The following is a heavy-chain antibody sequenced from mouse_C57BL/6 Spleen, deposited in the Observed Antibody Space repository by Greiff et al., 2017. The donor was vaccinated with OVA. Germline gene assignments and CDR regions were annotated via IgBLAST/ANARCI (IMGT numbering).Heavy chain of an antibody. J-gene: IGHJ2*01. V-gene: IGHV1-81*01. CDR1: GYTFTSYG. D-gene: IGHD1-1*01. CDR3: ARGTVVARSEYFDY. Sequence: VQLQQSGAELARPGASVKLSCKASGYTFTSYGISWVKQRTGQGLEWIGEIYPRSGNTYYNEKFKGKATLTADKSSSTAYMELRSLTSEDSAVYFCARGTVVARSEYFDYWGQGTTLTVSS. CDR2: IYPRSGNT.